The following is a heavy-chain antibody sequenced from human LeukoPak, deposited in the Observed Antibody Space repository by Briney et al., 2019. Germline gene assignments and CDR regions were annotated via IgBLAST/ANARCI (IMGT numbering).Heavy chain of an antibody. CDR2: ISYSGST. V-gene: IGHV4-59*06. D-gene: IGHD1-26*01. CDR3: ARRRRIVGATPGAFDI. CDR1: GGSISSYY. Sequence: SETLSLTCAVSGGSISSYYWNWIRQHPGKGLEWIGYISYSGSTYYNPSLKGRFTVAVDTSKNQFSLKLSSVTAADTAVYYCARRRRIVGATPGAFDIWGQGTMVTVSS. J-gene: IGHJ3*02.